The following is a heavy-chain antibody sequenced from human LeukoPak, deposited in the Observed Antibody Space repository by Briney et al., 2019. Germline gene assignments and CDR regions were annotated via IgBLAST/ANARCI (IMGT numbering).Heavy chain of an antibody. J-gene: IGHJ4*02. Sequence: GGSLRLSCAASGFTFSSYAVTWVRQAPGKGLEWVSAISGSGGRTYYADSVKGRFTISRDNSKNTLYMQMNSLRAEDTAVYYCAKDYGGNSDSFDYWGQGTLVTVSS. V-gene: IGHV3-23*01. D-gene: IGHD4-23*01. CDR2: ISGSGGRT. CDR3: AKDYGGNSDSFDY. CDR1: GFTFSSYA.